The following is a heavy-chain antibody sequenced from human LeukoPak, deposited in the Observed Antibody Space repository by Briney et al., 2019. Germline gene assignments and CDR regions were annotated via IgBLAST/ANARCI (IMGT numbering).Heavy chain of an antibody. CDR2: ISSSSSYI. V-gene: IGHV3-21*01. J-gene: IGHJ6*02. Sequence: GGSLRLSCVASGVTLSNYAMNWVRQAPGKGLEWVSSISSSSSYIYYGDSVKGRFTISRDNAKNSLYLQMNSLRAEDTAVYYCATGIVVVPAAYYYGMDVWGQGTTVTVSS. CDR3: ATGIVVVPAAYYYGMDV. D-gene: IGHD2-2*01. CDR1: GVTLSNYA.